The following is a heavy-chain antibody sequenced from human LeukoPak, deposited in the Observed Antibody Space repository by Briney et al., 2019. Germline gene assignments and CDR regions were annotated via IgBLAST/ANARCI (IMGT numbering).Heavy chain of an antibody. J-gene: IGHJ4*02. D-gene: IGHD6-13*01. Sequence: GESPKISCKASGYSFTDYWIGWVRQMPGKGLEWMGIFYAGGSESRYSPSFQGQVAISVDKSISTAYLQWSSLKASDTAMYYCARRGHGSSWYFFDYWGQGTLVTVSS. V-gene: IGHV5-51*01. CDR3: ARRGHGSSWYFFDY. CDR2: FYAGGSES. CDR1: GYSFTDYW.